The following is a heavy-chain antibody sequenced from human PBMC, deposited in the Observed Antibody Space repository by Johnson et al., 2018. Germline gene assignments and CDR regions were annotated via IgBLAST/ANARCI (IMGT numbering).Heavy chain of an antibody. D-gene: IGHD7-27*01. J-gene: IGHJ4*02. CDR2: INPRGDHS. CDR3: VREETGGHFDY. V-gene: IGHV1-46*01. Sequence: VQLVESGAEVKKPGASVKISCKASGYSLTNYYMHWVRQAPGQGLEWVGLINPRGDHSNYAKRFQGRFTVTRETSTNKVFMDLSGLTSEDTAVYYCVREETGGHFDYWGQGTQVTVSS. CDR1: GYSLTNYY.